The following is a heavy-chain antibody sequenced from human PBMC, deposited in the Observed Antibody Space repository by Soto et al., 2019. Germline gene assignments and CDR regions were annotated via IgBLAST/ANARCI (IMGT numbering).Heavy chain of an antibody. CDR1: GYIFGTYG. V-gene: IGHV1-18*01. CDR3: ARGDLGCNMIVVLTLGDY. CDR2: ISAYNGNT. J-gene: IGHJ4*02. D-gene: IGHD3-22*01. Sequence: QVQLVQSGAEVKKPGASVKVSCKASGYIFGTYGINWVRQAPGQGLEWMGWISAYNGNTKYEQKFQGRVTMTTDTSTSTAYMELRSLRSDDTAVYYCARGDLGCNMIVVLTLGDYWGQGTLVTVSS.